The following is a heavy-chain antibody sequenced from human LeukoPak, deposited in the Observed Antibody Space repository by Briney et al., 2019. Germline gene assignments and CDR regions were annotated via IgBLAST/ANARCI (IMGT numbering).Heavy chain of an antibody. CDR1: GFTFSSYA. Sequence: ARSLRLSCAASGFTFSSYAMSWVRQPPGKGLEWVSAISGSGGSTYYSDSVKGRFTISRDNSKNTLYLQMTSLRAEDTAVYYCAKLSGRDYWGEGTLVTASS. V-gene: IGHV3-23*01. J-gene: IGHJ4*02. CDR2: ISGSGGST. D-gene: IGHD5/OR15-5a*01. CDR3: AKLSGRDY.